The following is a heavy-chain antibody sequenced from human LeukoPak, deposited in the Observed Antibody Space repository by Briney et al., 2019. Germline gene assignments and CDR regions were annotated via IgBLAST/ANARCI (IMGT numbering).Heavy chain of an antibody. J-gene: IGHJ4*02. CDR2: ISGSGGST. Sequence: GGSLRLSCAASGFTFSSYAMCWVRQAPRKGLEWVSAISGSGGSTYYADSVKGRFTISRDNSKNTLYLQMNSLRAEDTAVYYCAKDRGRFAVTTLDYWGQGTLVTVSS. CDR1: GFTFSSYA. CDR3: AKDRGRFAVTTLDY. V-gene: IGHV3-23*01. D-gene: IGHD4-11*01.